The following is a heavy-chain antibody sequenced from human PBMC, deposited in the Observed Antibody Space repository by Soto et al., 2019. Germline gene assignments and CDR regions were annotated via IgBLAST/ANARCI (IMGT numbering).Heavy chain of an antibody. D-gene: IGHD3-9*01. CDR3: ARHLYYDILTGYYHPFDY. CDR1: GYSFTNFW. V-gene: IGHV5-51*01. Sequence: GGALKTFFKSPGYSFTNFWIGLVPQMPRKGLEWMGGIYPGDSESRYSPSFQGQVTVPADKSISTAYLQWSSLKASDTAMYYCARHLYYDILTGYYHPFDYWGQGTLVTVSS. J-gene: IGHJ4*02. CDR2: IYPGDSES.